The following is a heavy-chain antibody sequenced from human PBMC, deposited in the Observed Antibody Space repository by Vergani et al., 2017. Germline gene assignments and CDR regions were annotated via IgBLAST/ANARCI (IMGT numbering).Heavy chain of an antibody. Sequence: QVQLQASGPGRVKPSQTLSLTCTMSGGSISAGYYWSWIRQPAGKGLEWLGHISASGNASHSPSLKTRVSMSVDTSKNQFSLTVTSVTAADTAIYFCARRSGGYYSGGKVHPLRTAFDVWVHGTVVTVSS. V-gene: IGHV4-61*02. CDR2: ISASGNA. CDR1: GGSISAGYY. J-gene: IGHJ3*01. CDR3: ARRSGGYYSGGKVHPLRTAFDV. D-gene: IGHD2-15*01.